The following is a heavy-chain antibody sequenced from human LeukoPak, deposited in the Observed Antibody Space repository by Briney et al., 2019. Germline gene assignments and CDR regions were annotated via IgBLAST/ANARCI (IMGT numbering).Heavy chain of an antibody. CDR3: AKVRDIAVAPKYFDY. V-gene: IGHV3-7*01. CDR1: GFTFSSYW. J-gene: IGHJ4*02. Sequence: GGSLRLSCAASGFTFSSYWMSWVRQAPGKGLEWVANIKEDGNEKYCVDSVKGRFTISRDNAKNSLDLQMNSLRAEDTAVYYCAKVRDIAVAPKYFDYWGQGTLVTVSS. CDR2: IKEDGNEK. D-gene: IGHD6-19*01.